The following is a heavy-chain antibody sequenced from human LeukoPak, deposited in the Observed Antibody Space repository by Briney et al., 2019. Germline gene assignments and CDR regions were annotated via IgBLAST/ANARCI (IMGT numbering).Heavy chain of an antibody. J-gene: IGHJ4*02. CDR1: GFTFSSYA. V-gene: IGHV3-23*01. CDR2: ISGSGGST. Sequence: GGSLRLSCAASGFTFSSYAMSWVRQAPGKGLEWVSAISGSGGSTYYADSVKGRFTISRDNAKNSLYLQMNSLRAEDTAVYYCARDEITMVRGVIHYWGQGTLVTVSS. CDR3: ARDEITMVRGVIHY. D-gene: IGHD3-10*01.